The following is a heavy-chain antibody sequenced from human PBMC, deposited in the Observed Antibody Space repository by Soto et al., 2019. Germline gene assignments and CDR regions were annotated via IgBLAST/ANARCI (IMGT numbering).Heavy chain of an antibody. CDR1: GFTVSNNY. Sequence: AGGSLRLSCAASGFTVSNNYMSWVRQAPGKGLEWVSVIYSGGSTNYADSVKGRFTISRDNSKNTLYLQMNSLRAEDTAVYYCARDSWGGAWFDPWGQGTLVTVSS. D-gene: IGHD2-21*01. CDR2: IYSGGST. J-gene: IGHJ5*02. V-gene: IGHV3-53*01. CDR3: ARDSWGGAWFDP.